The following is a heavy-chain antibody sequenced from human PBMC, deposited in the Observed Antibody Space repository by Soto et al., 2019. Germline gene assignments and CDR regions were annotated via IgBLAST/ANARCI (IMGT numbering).Heavy chain of an antibody. D-gene: IGHD5-12*01. V-gene: IGHV4-61*01. CDR1: GGSVSSGSYY. Sequence: QVQLQESGPGLVKPSETLSLTCTVSGGSVSSGSYYWSWIRQPPGKGLEWIGYIYYSGSTNYNPHLKSRVTISVDTSKNQFSLKLSSVTAADTAVYYCARVPGGYNRRGFDYWGQGTLVTVSS. CDR2: IYYSGST. J-gene: IGHJ4*02. CDR3: ARVPGGYNRRGFDY.